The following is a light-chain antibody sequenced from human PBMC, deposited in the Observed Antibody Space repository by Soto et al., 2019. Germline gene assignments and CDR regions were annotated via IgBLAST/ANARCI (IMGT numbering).Light chain of an antibody. CDR3: QQYGSSPRLT. V-gene: IGKV3-20*01. CDR2: GAS. CDR1: QSVSSSY. Sequence: EIVLTQSPGTLSLSPGERATLSCRASQSVSSSYLAWYQQKPGQAPRLLIYGASSRATGIPDRFSGSGSGRDFTRTISRLEPEDFAVYYCQQYGSSPRLTFGGGTKVEIK. J-gene: IGKJ4*01.